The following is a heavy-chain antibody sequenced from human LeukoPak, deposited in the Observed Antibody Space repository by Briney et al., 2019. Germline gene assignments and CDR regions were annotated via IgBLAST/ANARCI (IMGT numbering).Heavy chain of an antibody. J-gene: IGHJ4*02. CDR2: LNPNSGVT. D-gene: IGHD5-24*01. CDR1: GYNLIAYY. Sequence: ASVKVPCKASGYNLIAYYIHWVRQAPGQGLEWMGWLNPNSGVTNYAQKFQGRVTMTRDTSISTAYMELSSLRSDDTAVYYCARGNAMATIRVTDYWGQGTLVTVSS. V-gene: IGHV1-2*02. CDR3: ARGNAMATIRVTDY.